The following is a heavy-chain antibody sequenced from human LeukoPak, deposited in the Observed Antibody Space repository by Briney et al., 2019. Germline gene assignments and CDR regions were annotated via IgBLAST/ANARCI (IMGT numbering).Heavy chain of an antibody. J-gene: IGHJ4*02. V-gene: IGHV3-7*01. CDR2: VKQDGSEK. CDR1: GSTFSSYW. D-gene: IGHD6-13*01. Sequence: GGSLRLSCAASGSTFSSYWMSWVRQAPGKGLEWVANVKQDGSEKYYVDSVKGRFTISRDNAKNSLYLQMNSLRAEDTAVYYCARNRIAPNYFDYWGQGTLVTVSS. CDR3: ARNRIAPNYFDY.